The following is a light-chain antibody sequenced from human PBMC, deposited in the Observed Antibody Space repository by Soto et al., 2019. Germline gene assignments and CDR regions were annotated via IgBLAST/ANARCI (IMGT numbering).Light chain of an antibody. CDR3: QQYVTSPWA. J-gene: IGKJ1*01. Sequence: EIVMTQSPATLSVSPGERATLSCRASQSISSNLAWYQQKPGQAPRLLMFRTSSRATGFPARFSGSGSGTDFTLTISRLEPEDFAVYYCQQYVTSPWAFGQGTKVDIK. V-gene: IGKV3-15*01. CDR1: QSISSN. CDR2: RTS.